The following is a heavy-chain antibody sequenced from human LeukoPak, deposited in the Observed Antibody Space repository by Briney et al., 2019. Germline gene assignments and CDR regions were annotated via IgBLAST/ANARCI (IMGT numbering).Heavy chain of an antibody. J-gene: IGHJ4*02. CDR2: IYTSGST. V-gene: IGHV4-61*02. CDR3: ARAQNYGGSYSFDY. Sequence: SETLSLTCNVSGYSITSGYYWSWIRQPAGKGLEWIGRIYTSGSTNYNPSLKSRVTISVDTSKNQFSLKLSSVTAADTAVYYCARAQNYGGSYSFDYWGQGTLVTVSS. CDR1: GYSITSGYY. D-gene: IGHD1-26*01.